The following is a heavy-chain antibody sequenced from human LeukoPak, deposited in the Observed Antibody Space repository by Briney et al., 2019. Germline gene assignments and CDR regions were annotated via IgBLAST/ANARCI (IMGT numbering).Heavy chain of an antibody. Sequence: GGSLRLSCAASGFTFSSYSMNWVRQAPGKGLKWVSSIISSSSTYIYYADSVKGRFTIYRDNAKNSLYLQMNSLRAEDTAVYYCARDYGPYGDFRAFDIWGQGTMVTVSS. V-gene: IGHV3-21*06. D-gene: IGHD4-17*01. CDR3: ARDYGPYGDFRAFDI. CDR1: GFTFSSYS. CDR2: IISSSSTYI. J-gene: IGHJ3*02.